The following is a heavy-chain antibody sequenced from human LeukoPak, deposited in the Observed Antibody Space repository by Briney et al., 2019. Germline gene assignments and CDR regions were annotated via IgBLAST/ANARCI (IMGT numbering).Heavy chain of an antibody. J-gene: IGHJ4*02. V-gene: IGHV3-21*01. CDR2: ISSSSSYI. Sequence: GGSLRLSCAASGFTFSTRSMNWVRQAPGKGLEWVSSISSSSSYIYYADSVKGRFTISRDSAKNSLYLQMNSLRAEDTAVYYCARVIAVVAFDYWGQGTLVTVSS. D-gene: IGHD6-19*01. CDR1: GFTFSTRS. CDR3: ARVIAVVAFDY.